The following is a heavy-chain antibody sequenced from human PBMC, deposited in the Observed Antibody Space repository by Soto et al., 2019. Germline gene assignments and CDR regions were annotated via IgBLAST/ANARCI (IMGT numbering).Heavy chain of an antibody. CDR2: IRSKAYGGTT. CDR3: TRGGGIVVVTKPDY. CDR1: GFTFGDYA. Sequence: GGSLRLSCTASGFTFGDYAMSWFRQAPGKGLEWVGFIRSKAYGGTTEYAASVKGRFTISRDDSKSIAYLRMNSLKTEDTAVYYCTRGGGIVVVTKPDYWGQGTLVTVSS. J-gene: IGHJ4*02. D-gene: IGHD3-22*01. V-gene: IGHV3-49*03.